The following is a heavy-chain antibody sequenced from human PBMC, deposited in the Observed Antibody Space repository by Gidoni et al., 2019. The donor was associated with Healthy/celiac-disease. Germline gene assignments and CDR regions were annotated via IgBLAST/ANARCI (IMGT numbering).Heavy chain of an antibody. CDR2: INHSGST. CDR3: ARGPTHIAAAGTFDY. CDR1: GGSFSGYY. D-gene: IGHD6-13*01. J-gene: IGHJ4*02. Sequence: QVQLQQWGAGLLKPSETLSPTCAVYGGSFSGYYWSWIRQPPGKGLEWIGEINHSGSTNYNPSLKSRVTISVDTSKNQFSLKLSSVTAADTAVYYCARGPTHIAAAGTFDYWGQGTLVTVSS. V-gene: IGHV4-34*01.